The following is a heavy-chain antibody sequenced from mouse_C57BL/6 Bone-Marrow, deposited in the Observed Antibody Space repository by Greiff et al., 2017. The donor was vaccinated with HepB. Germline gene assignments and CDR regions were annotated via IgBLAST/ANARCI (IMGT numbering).Heavy chain of an antibody. D-gene: IGHD2-5*01. CDR2: ISDGGSYT. J-gene: IGHJ3*01. V-gene: IGHV5-4*01. CDR3: ARDHSNFAWFAY. Sequence: DVQLVESGGGLVKPGGSLKLSCVASGFTFSSYAMSWVRQTPEKRLEWVATISDGGSYTYYPDNVKGRFTISRDNAKNNLYLQMSHLKSEDTAMYYCARDHSNFAWFAYWGQGTLVTVSA. CDR1: GFTFSSYA.